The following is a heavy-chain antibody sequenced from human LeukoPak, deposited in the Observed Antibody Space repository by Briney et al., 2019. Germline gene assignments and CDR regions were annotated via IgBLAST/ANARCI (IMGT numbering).Heavy chain of an antibody. Sequence: SVTVSCKASGGTFSSYAISWVRQAPGQGLAWMGRIIPILGIANYAQKFQGRVTITADKSTSTAYMELSSLRSEDTAVYYCASGGSSSSNWFDPWGQGTLVTVSS. J-gene: IGHJ5*02. V-gene: IGHV1-69*04. CDR2: IIPILGIA. CDR3: ASGGSSSSNWFDP. D-gene: IGHD6-13*01. CDR1: GGTFSSYA.